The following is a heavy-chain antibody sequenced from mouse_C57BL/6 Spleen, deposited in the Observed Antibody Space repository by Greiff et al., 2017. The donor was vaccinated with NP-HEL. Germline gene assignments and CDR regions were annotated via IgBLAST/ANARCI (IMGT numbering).Heavy chain of an antibody. CDR2: ILPGSGCT. J-gene: IGHJ2*01. CDR1: GYTFTGYW. Sequence: QVQLQQSGAELMKPGASVKLSCKATGYTFTGYWIEWVKQRPGHGLEWIGEILPGSGCTNYNDKVKGKATFTADTSTNTAYMQLSSLTTEDSAIYYCAREEGLRRDYWGQGTTLTVSS. V-gene: IGHV1-9*01. D-gene: IGHD2-2*01. CDR3: AREEGLRRDY.